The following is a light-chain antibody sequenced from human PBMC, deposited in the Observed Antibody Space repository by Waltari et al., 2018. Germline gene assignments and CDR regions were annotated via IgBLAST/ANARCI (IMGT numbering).Light chain of an antibody. CDR3: CSYAGSSTFAV. CDR1: SSDVGSYNL. J-gene: IGLJ2*01. CDR2: EVS. Sequence: QSALTQPASVSGSPGQSITISFTGTSSDVGSYNLVSWYQQHPRKAPKLMIYEVSKRPSVVSIRFSGSKSGNTASLTIFGLQAEDEADYYCCSYAGSSTFAVFGGGTKLTVL. V-gene: IGLV2-23*02.